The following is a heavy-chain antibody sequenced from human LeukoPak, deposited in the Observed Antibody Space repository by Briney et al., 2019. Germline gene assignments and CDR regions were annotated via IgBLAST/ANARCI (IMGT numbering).Heavy chain of an antibody. Sequence: GGSLRLSCAASGFTFSSYAMSWVRQAPGKGLEWVSAISGSGGSTYYADSVKGRFTISRDNSKNTLYLQMNSLSAEDTAVYYCAKDYCSSTSCPSDVWGKGTTVTVSS. D-gene: IGHD2-2*01. CDR2: ISGSGGST. CDR3: AKDYCSSTSCPSDV. V-gene: IGHV3-23*01. J-gene: IGHJ6*04. CDR1: GFTFSSYA.